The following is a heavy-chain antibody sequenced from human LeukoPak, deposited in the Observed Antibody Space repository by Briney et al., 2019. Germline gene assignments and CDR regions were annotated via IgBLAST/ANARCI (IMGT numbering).Heavy chain of an antibody. CDR3: ARAGTFSCFDY. CDR1: GFTFSSYW. V-gene: IGHV3-74*01. D-gene: IGHD3-10*01. CDR2: INSDGSST. J-gene: IGHJ4*02. Sequence: GGSLRLSCAASGFTFSSYWMHWVRQAPGKGLVWVSRINSDGSSTSYADSVKGRFTISRDNAKNTLYLQMNSLRAEDTAVYYCARAGTFSCFDYWGQGTLVTVSS.